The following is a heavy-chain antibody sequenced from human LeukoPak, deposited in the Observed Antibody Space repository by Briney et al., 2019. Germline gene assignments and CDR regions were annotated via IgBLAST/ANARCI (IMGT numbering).Heavy chain of an antibody. V-gene: IGHV3-30*18. J-gene: IGHJ4*02. Sequence: GGSLRLSCAASGFTFSSYGMHWVRQAPGKGLEWVALISYDGTDKYYADSVKGRFTISRDNSKNTLYLQMNSLRAEDTAVYYCAKLDYYDTSVYYYDYFDYWGQGALVTVSS. D-gene: IGHD3-22*01. CDR1: GFTFSSYG. CDR3: AKLDYYDTSVYYYDYFDY. CDR2: ISYDGTDK.